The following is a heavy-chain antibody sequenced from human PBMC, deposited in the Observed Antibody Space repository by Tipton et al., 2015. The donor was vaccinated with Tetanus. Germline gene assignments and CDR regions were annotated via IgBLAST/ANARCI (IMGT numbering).Heavy chain of an antibody. CDR2: ISYSGRT. Sequence: LSLTCTVSGGSVRSGSYYWNWIRQPPGKGLEWIGYISYSGRTNSNYSLKSRITISQDTSKNQFSLKLTSVTAADTAVYYCARANYDFPKKGPFDSWGQGTLVIVSS. J-gene: IGHJ4*02. V-gene: IGHV4-61*01. CDR3: ARANYDFPKKGPFDS. CDR1: GGSVRSGSYY. D-gene: IGHD3-3*01.